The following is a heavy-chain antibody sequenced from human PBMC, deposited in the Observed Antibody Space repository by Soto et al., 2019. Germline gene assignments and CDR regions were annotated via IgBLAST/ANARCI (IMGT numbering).Heavy chain of an antibody. CDR1: GYTFTGYY. V-gene: IGHV1-2*04. CDR2: INPNSGGT. J-gene: IGHJ6*02. CDR3: ARDLSSSARKEDYYYGMDV. Sequence: ASVKVSCKASGYTFTGYYMHWVRQAPGQGLEWMGWINPNSGGTNYAQKFQGWVTMTRDTSISTAYMELSRLRSDDTAVYYCARDLSSSARKEDYYYGMDVWGQGTTVTVSS. D-gene: IGHD6-13*01.